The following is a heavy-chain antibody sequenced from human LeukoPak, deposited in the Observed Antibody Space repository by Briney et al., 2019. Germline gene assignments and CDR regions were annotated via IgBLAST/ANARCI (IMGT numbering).Heavy chain of an antibody. CDR1: GGTFSSYA. Sequence: SVKVSCKASGGTFSSYAISWVRQAPGQGLEWMGGIIPIFGTANYAQEFQGRVTITADESTSTAYMELSSLRSEDTAVYYCARGPDYYWYFDLWGRGTLVTVSS. CDR3: ARGPDYYWYFDL. J-gene: IGHJ2*01. CDR2: IIPIFGTA. D-gene: IGHD4-11*01. V-gene: IGHV1-69*13.